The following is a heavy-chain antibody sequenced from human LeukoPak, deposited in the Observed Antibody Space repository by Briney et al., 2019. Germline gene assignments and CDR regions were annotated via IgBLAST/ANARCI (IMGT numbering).Heavy chain of an antibody. J-gene: IGHJ4*02. CDR2: INHSGST. V-gene: IGHV4-34*01. CDR3: ASRYYYDSSGYYTILFDYFDY. D-gene: IGHD3-22*01. Sequence: PSETLSLNCAVYGGSFSGYYWSWIRQPPGKGLEWIGEINHSGSTNYNPSLKSRVTISVDTSKNQFSLKLSSVTAADTAVYYCASRYYYDSSGYYTILFDYFDYWGQGTLVTVSS. CDR1: GGSFSGYY.